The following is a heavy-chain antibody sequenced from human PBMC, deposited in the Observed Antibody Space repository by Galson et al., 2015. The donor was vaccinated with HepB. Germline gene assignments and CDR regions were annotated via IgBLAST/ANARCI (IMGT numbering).Heavy chain of an antibody. Sequence: SLRLSCAASGFTFGDYAMSWFRQAPGKGLEWVGFIRSKAYGGTTEYAASVKGRFTISRDDSKSIAYLQMNSLKTEDTAVYYCTRATVTTFLYYYYYMDVWGKGTTVTVSS. J-gene: IGHJ6*03. D-gene: IGHD4-11*01. CDR1: GFTFGDYA. CDR3: TRATVTTFLYYYYYMDV. CDR2: IRSKAYGGTT. V-gene: IGHV3-49*03.